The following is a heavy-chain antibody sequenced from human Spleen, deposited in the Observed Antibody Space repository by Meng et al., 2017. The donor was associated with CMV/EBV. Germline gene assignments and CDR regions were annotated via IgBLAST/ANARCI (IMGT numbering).Heavy chain of an antibody. CDR2: ISGYDGNT. D-gene: IGHD3-10*01. V-gene: IGHV1-18*01. Sequence: ASVKVSCKASGYTFNSYAISWVRQAPGQGLEWMGWISGYDGNTYYAQKLQDRVTMTSDTSTRTAYMELRSLRSEDTAVYYCARGPRDDKNYYGSAKKGMDVWGQGTTVTVSS. CDR3: ARGPRDDKNYYGSAKKGMDV. J-gene: IGHJ6*02. CDR1: GYTFNSYA.